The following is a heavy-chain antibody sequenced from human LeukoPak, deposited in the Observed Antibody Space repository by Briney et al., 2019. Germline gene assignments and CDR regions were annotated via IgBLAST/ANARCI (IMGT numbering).Heavy chain of an antibody. D-gene: IGHD5-18*01. Sequence: ASENLSLTCSVSGGSISSSSHYWDWIRQPPGEGLEWIGSIYYSGSTYYNPSLKSRVTISVDTSKNQFSLKLISVTAADTAVYYCARGNHSYGWYYFDYWGQGTLVTVSS. V-gene: IGHV4-39*07. CDR1: GGSISSSSHY. J-gene: IGHJ4*02. CDR2: IYYSGST. CDR3: ARGNHSYGWYYFDY.